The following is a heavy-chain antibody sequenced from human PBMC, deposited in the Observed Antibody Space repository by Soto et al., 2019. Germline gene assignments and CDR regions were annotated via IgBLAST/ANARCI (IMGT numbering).Heavy chain of an antibody. V-gene: IGHV1-18*01. CDR3: ARDLGQQLVDY. J-gene: IGHJ4*02. CDR1: GYTFTSYG. Sequence: ASVKVSCKASGYTFTSYGISWVRQAPGQGLEWMGWISAYNGNTNYAQNLQGRVTMTTDTSTSAAYMDLRSLRSDDTAVYYCARDLGQQLVDYWGQGTLVTVSS. D-gene: IGHD6-13*01. CDR2: ISAYNGNT.